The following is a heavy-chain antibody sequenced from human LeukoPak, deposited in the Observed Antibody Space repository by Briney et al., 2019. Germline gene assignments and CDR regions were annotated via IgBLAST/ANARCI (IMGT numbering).Heavy chain of an antibody. Sequence: GGSLRLSCAASGFTFSTYWMKWVRQAPGKGLEWVASIKEDGSDKYYVDSVKGRFSISRDNAKNSLYLQMNSLRTEDTAVYYCAKGGHYNFDYWGQGTLGTVS. CDR2: IKEDGSDK. V-gene: IGHV3-7*01. J-gene: IGHJ4*02. D-gene: IGHD4-11*01. CDR3: AKGGHYNFDY. CDR1: GFTFSTYW.